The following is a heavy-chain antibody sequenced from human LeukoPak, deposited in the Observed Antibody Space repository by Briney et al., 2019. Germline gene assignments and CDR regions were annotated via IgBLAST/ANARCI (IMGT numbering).Heavy chain of an antibody. D-gene: IGHD4-17*01. V-gene: IGHV3-11*04. CDR1: GFTFSDYY. J-gene: IGHJ4*02. CDR3: AIQHHYGETFDY. CDR2: ISSSGSTI. Sequence: PGGSPRLSCAASGFTFSDYYMSWIRQAPGKGLEWVSYISSSGSTIYYADSVKGRFTISRDNAKNSLYLQMNSLRAEDTAVYYCAIQHHYGETFDYWGQGTLVTVSS.